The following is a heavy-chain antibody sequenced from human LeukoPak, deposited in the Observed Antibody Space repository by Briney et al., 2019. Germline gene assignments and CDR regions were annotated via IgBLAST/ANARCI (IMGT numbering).Heavy chain of an antibody. CDR3: ARWDSSGYYSGVAFDI. CDR1: GGSISSGGYY. CDR2: IYYSGST. V-gene: IGHV4-31*03. Sequence: SETLSLTCTVSGGSISSGGYYWSWIRQHPGKGLEWIGYIYYSGSTYYNPSLKSRVTISVDTSKNQFSLKLSSVTAADTAVYYRARWDSSGYYSGVAFDIWGQGTMVTVSS. J-gene: IGHJ3*02. D-gene: IGHD3-22*01.